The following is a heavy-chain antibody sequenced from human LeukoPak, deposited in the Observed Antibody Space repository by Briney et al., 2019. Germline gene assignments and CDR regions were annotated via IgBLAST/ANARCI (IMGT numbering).Heavy chain of an antibody. Sequence: ASVKVSCKVSGYTLAELSMHWVRQAPGKGLEWMGGFDLEDGETIYAQKFQGRVTMSEDTSTDTAYMELSSLRSEDTAVYYCATSGDYYDSSGQDAFDIWGQGTMVTVSS. CDR1: GYTLAELS. V-gene: IGHV1-24*01. J-gene: IGHJ3*02. D-gene: IGHD3-22*01. CDR2: FDLEDGET. CDR3: ATSGDYYDSSGQDAFDI.